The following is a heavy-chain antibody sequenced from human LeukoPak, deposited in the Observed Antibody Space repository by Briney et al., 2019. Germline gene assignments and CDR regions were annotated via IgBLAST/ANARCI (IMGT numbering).Heavy chain of an antibody. J-gene: IGHJ3*02. CDR1: GYSFTSYW. Sequence: GESLKISCKGSGYSFTSYWIGWVRQMPGKGLEWVANIKKDGSEKYYVDSVKGRFTISRDNAKNSLYLQMNSLRADDTAVYHCARQETSSYNGAFDIWGQGTMVTVSS. V-gene: IGHV3-7*02. CDR2: IKKDGSEK. D-gene: IGHD1-26*01. CDR3: ARQETSSYNGAFDI.